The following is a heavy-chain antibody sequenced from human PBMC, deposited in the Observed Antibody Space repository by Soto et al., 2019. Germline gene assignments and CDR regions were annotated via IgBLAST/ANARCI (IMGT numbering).Heavy chain of an antibody. V-gene: IGHV3-23*01. Sequence: GGSLRLSCAASGFTFSSYAMSWVRQAPGKGLEWVSAISGSGGSTYYADSVKGRFTISRDNSKNTLYLQMNSLRAEDTAVYYCAKAPSITIFGVVIFDYWGQGTLVTVSS. CDR1: GFTFSSYA. CDR3: AKAPSITIFGVVIFDY. CDR2: ISGSGGST. J-gene: IGHJ4*02. D-gene: IGHD3-3*01.